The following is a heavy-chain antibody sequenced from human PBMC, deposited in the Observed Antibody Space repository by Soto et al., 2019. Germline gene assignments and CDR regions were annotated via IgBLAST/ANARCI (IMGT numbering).Heavy chain of an antibody. CDR3: ARQGLDCTHGVCYMARAFDY. V-gene: IGHV4-59*08. Sequence: LCGGSISSYYWSWIRQPPGKGLEWIGYIYYSGSTNYNPSLKSRVTISVDTSKNLFSLKLSSVTAADTAVYYCARQGLDCTHGVCYMARAFDYWGQGTLVTVSS. J-gene: IGHJ4*02. D-gene: IGHD2-8*01. CDR1: GGSISSYY. CDR2: IYYSGST.